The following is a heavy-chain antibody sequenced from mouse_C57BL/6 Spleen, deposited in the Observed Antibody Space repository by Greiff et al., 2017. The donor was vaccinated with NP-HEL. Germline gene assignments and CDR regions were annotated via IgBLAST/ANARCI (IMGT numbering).Heavy chain of an antibody. CDR2: IYPGDGDT. Sequence: QVQLQQSGPELVKPGASVKISCKASGYAFSSSWMNWVKQRPGKGLEWIGRIYPGDGDTNYNGKFKGKATLTADKSSSTAYMQLSSLTSEDAAVYFYAREGGAYYYAMDYWGQGTSVTVSS. CDR1: GYAFSSSW. J-gene: IGHJ4*01. CDR3: AREGGAYYYAMDY. D-gene: IGHD6-1*01. V-gene: IGHV1-82*01.